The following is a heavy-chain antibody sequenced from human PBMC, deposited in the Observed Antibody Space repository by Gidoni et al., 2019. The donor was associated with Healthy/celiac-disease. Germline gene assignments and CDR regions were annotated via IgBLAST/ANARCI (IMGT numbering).Heavy chain of an antibody. CDR1: GFTFSSYS. Sequence: EVQLVESGGGLVQPGGSLRLSCAASGFTFSSYSMNLLRQAPGKGLEWVSYIRSSSSTIYYADSVKGRFTISRDNAKNSLYLQMNSLRAEDTAVYYCARDTMYYYDSSGYYYVGAFDIWGQGTMGTVSS. D-gene: IGHD3-22*01. J-gene: IGHJ3*02. V-gene: IGHV3-48*01. CDR3: ARDTMYYYDSSGYYYVGAFDI. CDR2: IRSSSSTI.